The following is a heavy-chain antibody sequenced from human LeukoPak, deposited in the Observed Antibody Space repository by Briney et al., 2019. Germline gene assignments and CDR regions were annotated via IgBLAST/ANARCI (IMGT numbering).Heavy chain of an antibody. CDR2: IYYDGSNK. J-gene: IGHJ6*02. Sequence: GGSLRLSCAASGFTFSSHGMHWVRQAPGKGLEWAAVIYYDGSNKYYADSVKGRFTISRDNSKNTLYLQMNSLRAEDTAVYYCARGIAAAGSHQWGFYYYYYGMDVWGQGTTVTVSS. V-gene: IGHV3-33*01. CDR3: ARGIAAAGSHQWGFYYYYYGMDV. D-gene: IGHD6-13*01. CDR1: GFTFSSHG.